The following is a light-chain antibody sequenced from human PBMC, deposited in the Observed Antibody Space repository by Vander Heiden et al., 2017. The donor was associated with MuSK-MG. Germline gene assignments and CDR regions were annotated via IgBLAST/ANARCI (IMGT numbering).Light chain of an antibody. CDR3: KQSIQLPLT. CDR1: QSLLHSDGKTY. Sequence: DIVMTQTPLSLSVTPGQPASISCKSRQSLLHSDGKTYLYWYLQKPGQPPQLLIYEVSKRIAGVPERCSGRGSGTDFTLKSSRVEDEDVGVYYCKQSIQLPLTFGGGTKVEIK. CDR2: EVS. V-gene: IGKV2D-29*01. J-gene: IGKJ4*01.